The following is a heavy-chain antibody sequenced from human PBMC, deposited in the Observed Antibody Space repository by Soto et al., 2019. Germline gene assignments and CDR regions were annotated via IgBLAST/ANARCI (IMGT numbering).Heavy chain of an antibody. D-gene: IGHD3-9*01. CDR1: GGSISRGGYY. CDR3: GRRVEHRTDYWYADY. CDR2: IHHSGNT. J-gene: IGHJ4*01. Sequence: SETLSLTCTVSGGSISRGGYYWAWIRQPPGKGLDWIGSIHHSGNTYYNTSLKGRITMSVDTSKNQFSLKLSSVTAADTAVYYCGRRVEHRTDYWYADYWGQGTLVTVSS. V-gene: IGHV4-39*01.